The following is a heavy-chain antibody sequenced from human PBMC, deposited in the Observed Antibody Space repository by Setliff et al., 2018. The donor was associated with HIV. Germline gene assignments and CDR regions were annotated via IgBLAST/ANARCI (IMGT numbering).Heavy chain of an antibody. Sequence: GGSLRLSCAASGFTFSSYWMSWVRQAPGKGLEWVGLIKSKPDGETTDYAAPVKGRFTISRDDSKNTLYLQMSNLKTEDTAVYYCTRHWDYYGGTYFDYWGQGTLVTVSS. CDR3: TRHWDYYGGTYFDY. D-gene: IGHD1-7*01. CDR1: GFTFSSYW. V-gene: IGHV3-15*01. CDR2: IKSKPDGETT. J-gene: IGHJ4*02.